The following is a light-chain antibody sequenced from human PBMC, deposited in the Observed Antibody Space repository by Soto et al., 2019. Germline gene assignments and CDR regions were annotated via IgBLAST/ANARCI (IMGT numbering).Light chain of an antibody. Sequence: QSVLTQPPSVSGAPGQRVTIPCTGSSSNIGARYDVHWYQHLPGTAPKLLIYGDINRPSGVPDRFSGSKSGTSASLAITGLQAEDEADYYCQSYDSSLSGGVFGTGTKLTVL. V-gene: IGLV1-40*01. J-gene: IGLJ1*01. CDR1: SSNIGARYD. CDR3: QSYDSSLSGGV. CDR2: GDI.